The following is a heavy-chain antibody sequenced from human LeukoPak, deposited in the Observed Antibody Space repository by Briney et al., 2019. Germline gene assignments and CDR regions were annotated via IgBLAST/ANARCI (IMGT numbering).Heavy chain of an antibody. CDR3: ARVLYRQWLVQYSEYGMDV. Sequence: GGSLRLSCAASGFTSSSYWMHWVRQAPGKGLVWVSRINSDGSSTSYADSVKGRFTISRDNAKNTLYLQMNSLRAEDTAVYYCARVLYRQWLVQYSEYGMDVWGQGTTVTVSS. CDR1: GFTSSSYW. V-gene: IGHV3-74*01. J-gene: IGHJ6*02. D-gene: IGHD6-19*01. CDR2: INSDGSST.